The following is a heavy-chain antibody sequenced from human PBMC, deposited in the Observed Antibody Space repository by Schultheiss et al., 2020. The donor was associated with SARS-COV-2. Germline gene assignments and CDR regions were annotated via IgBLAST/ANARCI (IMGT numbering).Heavy chain of an antibody. J-gene: IGHJ4*02. CDR1: GGTFSSYA. CDR3: ARVRYYDSSGGEPRDY. V-gene: IGHV1-3*02. CDR2: SNAGNGNT. Sequence: ASVKVSCKASGGTFSSYAMHWVRQAPGQRLEWMGWSNAGNGNTKYSQEFQGRVTMTTDTSTSTAYMELRSLRSDDTAVYYCARVRYYDSSGGEPRDYWGQGTLVTVSS. D-gene: IGHD3-22*01.